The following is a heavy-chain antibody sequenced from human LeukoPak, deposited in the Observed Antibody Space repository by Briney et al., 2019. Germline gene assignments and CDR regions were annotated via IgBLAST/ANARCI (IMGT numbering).Heavy chain of an antibody. J-gene: IGHJ4*02. V-gene: IGHV1-46*01. Sequence: ASVKVSCKASGYTFTSYGISWVRQAPGQGLEWMGIINPSGGTTSYAQKFQGRVTMTRDTSTSTVYMELSSLRSEDTAVYYCARSSSWYYVDYWGQGTLVAVSS. D-gene: IGHD6-13*01. CDR2: INPSGGTT. CDR1: GYTFTSYG. CDR3: ARSSSWYYVDY.